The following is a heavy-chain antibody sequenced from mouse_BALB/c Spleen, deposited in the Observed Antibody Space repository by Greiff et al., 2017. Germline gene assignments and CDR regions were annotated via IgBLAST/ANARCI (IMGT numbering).Heavy chain of an antibody. V-gene: IGHV14-3*02. CDR1: GFNIKDTY. J-gene: IGHJ2*01. Sequence: EVKLMESGAELVKPGASVKLSCTASGFNIKDTYMHWVKQRPEQGLEWIGRIDPANGNTKYDPKFQGKATITADTSSNTAYLQLSSLTSEDTAVYYCARWLLPYYFDYWGQGTTLTVSS. D-gene: IGHD2-3*01. CDR3: ARWLLPYYFDY. CDR2: IDPANGNT.